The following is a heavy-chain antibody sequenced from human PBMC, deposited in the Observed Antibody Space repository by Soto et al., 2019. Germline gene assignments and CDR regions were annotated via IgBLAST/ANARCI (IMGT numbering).Heavy chain of an antibody. CDR1: GFTVSSNY. V-gene: IGHV3-53*01. J-gene: IGHJ5*02. CDR2: IYSGGST. D-gene: IGHD2-21*01. CDR3: AREEHIVVAPRGCWFDP. Sequence: EVQLVESGGGLIQPGGSLRLSCAASGFTVSSNYMSWVRQAPGKGLEWVSVIYSGGSTYYADSVKGRFTISRDNSMNALYLQMSILRAEDTAVYYCAREEHIVVAPRGCWFDPWGQGTLVTVSS.